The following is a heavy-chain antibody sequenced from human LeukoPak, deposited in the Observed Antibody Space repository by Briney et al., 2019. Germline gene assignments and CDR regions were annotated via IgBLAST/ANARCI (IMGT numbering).Heavy chain of an antibody. V-gene: IGHV4-34*01. CDR2: INPTGST. J-gene: IGHJ4*02. D-gene: IGHD4-17*01. Sequence: SETLCLTCAVDGGSLSGYYWSWIRQPPGKGLEWIGEINPTGSTNYNPSLKSRVTISADTSKSQFSLELSSVTAADTAVFYCARALSTVTTYFDSWGQGTLVTVSS. CDR3: ARALSTVTTYFDS. CDR1: GGSLSGYY.